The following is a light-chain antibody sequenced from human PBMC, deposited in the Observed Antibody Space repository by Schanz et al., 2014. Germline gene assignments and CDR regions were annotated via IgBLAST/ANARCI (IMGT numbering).Light chain of an antibody. J-gene: IGKJ5*01. V-gene: IGKV3-11*01. CDR2: GAS. Sequence: EIVLTQSPGALSLSPGDRATLSCRASQSVGSFLAWYQRKPGQAPRLLIYGASSRATGIPDRFSGSGSGTDFTLTISRLEPEDFAVYYCQQRNYWPIAFGQGTRLESK. CDR1: QSVGSF. CDR3: QQRNYWPIA.